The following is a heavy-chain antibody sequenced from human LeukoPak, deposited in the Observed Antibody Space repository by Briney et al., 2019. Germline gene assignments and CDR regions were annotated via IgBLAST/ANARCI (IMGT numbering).Heavy chain of an antibody. Sequence: PGGSLRLSCAASGFTFTNRWMNWVRQAPGKGLEWVAKIGKDGNEKNYVDSVKGRFTISRDNAKSSLYLQMNSLRAEDTAVYYCVREGDYVWGDYRSLDYWGQGTLVTVSS. J-gene: IGHJ4*02. V-gene: IGHV3-7*01. CDR1: GFTFTNRW. D-gene: IGHD3-16*02. CDR3: VREGDYVWGDYRSLDY. CDR2: IGKDGNEK.